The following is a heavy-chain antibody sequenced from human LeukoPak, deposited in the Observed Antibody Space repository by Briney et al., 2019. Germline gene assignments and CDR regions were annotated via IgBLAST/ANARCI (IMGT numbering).Heavy chain of an antibody. CDR1: GFSYSSYW. V-gene: IGHV3-7*01. Sequence: QAEGSLRLFCAAPGFSYSSYWMSWVRQTKGKGLEWVANIKEDGSEKHYVDSVQGRFTIYRDSAKNSLYLQMNSLRAEDTAVYYCARCGWFGELLSHPFDYWGQGTLVTVSP. CDR2: IKEDGSEK. CDR3: ARCGWFGELLSHPFDY. D-gene: IGHD3-10*01. J-gene: IGHJ4*02.